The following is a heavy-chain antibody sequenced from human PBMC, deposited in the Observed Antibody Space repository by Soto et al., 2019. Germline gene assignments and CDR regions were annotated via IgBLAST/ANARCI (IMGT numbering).Heavy chain of an antibody. V-gene: IGHV3-30*04. Sequence: QEQLVESGGGVVQPGRSLRVSCAASGFTFSRYAMHWVRQAPGKGLEWVAVISYDGRNKDYADSVKGRFTISRDNSKNTMDLQRNSRRAEDTAVYYCASPGIGGDVDNWGQGTLVTVSS. J-gene: IGHJ4*02. CDR3: ASPGIGGDVDN. D-gene: IGHD3-16*01. CDR2: ISYDGRNK. CDR1: GFTFSRYA.